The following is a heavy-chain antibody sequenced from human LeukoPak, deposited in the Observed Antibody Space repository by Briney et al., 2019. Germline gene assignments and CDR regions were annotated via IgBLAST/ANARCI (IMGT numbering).Heavy chain of an antibody. CDR2: IYYSEDT. CDR1: RGPLSGYS. D-gene: IGHD6-19*01. J-gene: IGHJ5*02. V-gene: IGHV4-59*01. Sequence: PSETLSLTCTVSRGPLSGYSWSWIRQSPGGGLEWIGYIYYSEDTAYNPSLRSRVTLSVDTSKNQFSLQLRSVTTADTAVYYCARYYLQWLARSTNWFDPWGQGTLVTVSS. CDR3: ARYYLQWLARSTNWFDP.